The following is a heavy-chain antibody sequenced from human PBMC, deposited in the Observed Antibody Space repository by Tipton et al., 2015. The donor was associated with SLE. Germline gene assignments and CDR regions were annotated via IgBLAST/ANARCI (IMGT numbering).Heavy chain of an antibody. CDR2: INHSGST. CDR1: GGSFSGYY. J-gene: IGHJ3*02. V-gene: IGHV4-34*01. Sequence: TLSLTCAVYGGSFSGYYWSWIRQPPGKGLEWIGEINHSGSTNYNPSLKSRVTISVDTSKNHFSLTLSSVTAADTAVYYCASAGDGYKYAFDIWGQGTMVTVSS. D-gene: IGHD5-24*01. CDR3: ASAGDGYKYAFDI.